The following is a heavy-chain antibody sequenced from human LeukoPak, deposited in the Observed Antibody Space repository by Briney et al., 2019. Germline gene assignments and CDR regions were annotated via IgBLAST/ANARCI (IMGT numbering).Heavy chain of an antibody. V-gene: IGHV3-23*01. CDR1: GFTFSSYA. CDR3: ATNYDFWSGYCMEFDY. J-gene: IGHJ4*02. CDR2: VTGSGGST. D-gene: IGHD3-3*01. Sequence: PGGSLRLSCAASGFTFSSYAMSWVRQAPGKGLEWVSGVTGSGGSTYYADSVKGRFTISRDNSKNTLYLQMNSLRAEDTAVYYCATNYDFWSGYCMEFDYWGQGTLVTVSS.